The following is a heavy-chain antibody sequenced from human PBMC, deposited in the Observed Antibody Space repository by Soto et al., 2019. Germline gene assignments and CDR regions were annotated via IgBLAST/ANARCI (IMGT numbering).Heavy chain of an antibody. CDR3: ARDTLVTPDQFDD. CDR1: GFTFSSYA. CDR2: ISYDGSNK. D-gene: IGHD6-13*01. V-gene: IGHV3-30-3*01. J-gene: IGHJ4*02. Sequence: VRLSCAASGFTFSSYAMHWVRQAPGKGLEWVAVISYDGSNKYYADSVKGRFTISRDNSKNTLYLQMNSLRAEDTAVYYCARDTLVTPDQFDDWGQGTLVTVSA.